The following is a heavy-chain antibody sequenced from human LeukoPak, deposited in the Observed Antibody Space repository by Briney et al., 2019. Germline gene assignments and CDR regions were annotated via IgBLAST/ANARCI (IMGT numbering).Heavy chain of an antibody. CDR3: TTGQGGSYWRVY. Sequence: GGSLRLSCAASGFTFSNAWMSWVRQAPGKGLEWVGRIKSKTDGGTTDYAAPVKGRFTISRDDSKNTLYLQMNSLKTEDTAVYYCTTGQGGSYWRVYWGQGTLVTVSS. CDR2: IKSKTDGGTT. V-gene: IGHV3-15*01. D-gene: IGHD1-26*01. J-gene: IGHJ4*02. CDR1: GFTFSNAW.